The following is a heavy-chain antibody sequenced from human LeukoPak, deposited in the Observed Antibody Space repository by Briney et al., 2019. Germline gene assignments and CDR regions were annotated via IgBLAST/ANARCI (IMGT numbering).Heavy chain of an antibody. CDR2: IIPILGIA. CDR3: ARGPYYDFWSGYCGY. V-gene: IGHV1-69*04. D-gene: IGHD3-3*01. CDR1: GGTFSSYA. J-gene: IGHJ4*02. Sequence: SVKVSCKASGGTFSSYAISWVRQAPGQGLEWMGRIIPILGIANYAQKFQGRVTITADKSTSTAYVELSSLRSEDTAVYYCARGPYYDFWSGYCGYWGQGTLVTVSS.